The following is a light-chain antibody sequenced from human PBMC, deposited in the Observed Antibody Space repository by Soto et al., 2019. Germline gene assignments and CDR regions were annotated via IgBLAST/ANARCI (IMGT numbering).Light chain of an antibody. CDR1: SSDFGGYNY. CDR2: DVS. CDR3: CSYAGTFYV. J-gene: IGLJ1*01. Sequence: QSALTQPRSVSGSPGQSVTISCTGTSSDFGGYNYVSWYQHHPGKAPKLMIYDVSARPSGVPDRFSGSKSGNTASLTISGLQAEDEADYYCCSYAGTFYVFGTGTKVTVL. V-gene: IGLV2-11*01.